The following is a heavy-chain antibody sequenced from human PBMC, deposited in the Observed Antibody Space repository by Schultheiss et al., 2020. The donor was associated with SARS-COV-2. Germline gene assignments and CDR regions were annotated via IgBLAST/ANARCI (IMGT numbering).Heavy chain of an antibody. V-gene: IGHV3-NL1*01. CDR3: AQQSGSSWPFDY. Sequence: GESLKISCAASGFTFSSYGMHWVRQAPGKGLEWVSAISGSGGSTYYADSVKGRFTISRDNSKNTLYLQMNSLRAEDTAVYYCAQQSGSSWPFDYWGQGTLVTVSS. CDR1: GFTFSSYG. D-gene: IGHD6-13*01. J-gene: IGHJ4*02. CDR2: ISGSGGST.